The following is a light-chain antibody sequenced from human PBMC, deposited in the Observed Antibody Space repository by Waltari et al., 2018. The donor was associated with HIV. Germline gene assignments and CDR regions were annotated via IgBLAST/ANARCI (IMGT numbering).Light chain of an antibody. J-gene: IGKJ2*01. CDR1: QSLVDRDGNTY. V-gene: IGKV2-24*01. Sequence: DIVMTQTPLSSPVTLGQPASISCRSSQSLVDRDGNTYLSWLRQRPGQPPRLLIYQISKRFSGVPDRFSGSGAGTDFTLKISRVEAEDVGIYYCMQATQFPHTFGQGTKLEI. CDR2: QIS. CDR3: MQATQFPHT.